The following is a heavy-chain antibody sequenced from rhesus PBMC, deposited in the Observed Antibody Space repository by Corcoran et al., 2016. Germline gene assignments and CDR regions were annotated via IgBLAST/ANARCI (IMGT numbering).Heavy chain of an antibody. CDR1: GFPFSDYW. V-gene: IGHV3-37*01. CDR2: ISQPSGSNT. CDR3: ARRDNSLDV. J-gene: IGHJ5-2*02. Sequence: EVQLVVSGGGLVKPGRCLRLSCVAPGFPFSDYWRAWVREVKGKGLEWVSSISQPSGSNTYYLDPVKGRFTISRDNAKNTLYLQMNSLRAEDTAVYYCARRDNSLDVWGRGVLVTVSS.